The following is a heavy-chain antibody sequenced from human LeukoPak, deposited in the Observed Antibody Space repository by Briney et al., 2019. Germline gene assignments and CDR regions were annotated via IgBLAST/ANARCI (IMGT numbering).Heavy chain of an antibody. J-gene: IGHJ4*02. CDR3: AKDGGLGGSNWHSFVDY. V-gene: IGHV3-23*01. CDR2: ISDSGGNT. CDR1: GFTFSSYA. Sequence: GGSLRLSCAASGFTFSSYAMSWVRQAPGKGLEWVSVISDSGGNTYYAESVKGRFTISRDNSKNTLYLQMNSLRAEDTAVYYCAKDGGLGGSNWHSFVDYWGQGTLVTVSS. D-gene: IGHD6-13*01.